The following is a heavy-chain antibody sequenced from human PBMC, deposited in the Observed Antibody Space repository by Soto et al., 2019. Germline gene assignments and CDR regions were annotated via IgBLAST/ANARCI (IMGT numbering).Heavy chain of an antibody. CDR2: IWYDGSNK. V-gene: IGHV3-33*01. CDR3: ARVGLYSSSSFSWFDP. D-gene: IGHD6-6*01. J-gene: IGHJ5*02. Sequence: QVQLVESGGGVVQPGRSLRLSCAASGFTFSSYGMHWVRQAPGKGLEWVAVIWYDGSNKYYADSVKGRFTISRDNSKNTLYLQMNSLRAEDTAVYYCARVGLYSSSSFSWFDPWGQGTLVTVSS. CDR1: GFTFSSYG.